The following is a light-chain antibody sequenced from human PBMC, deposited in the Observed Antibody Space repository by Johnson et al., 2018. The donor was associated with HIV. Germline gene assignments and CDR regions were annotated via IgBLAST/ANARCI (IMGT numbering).Light chain of an antibody. V-gene: IGLV1-51*02. Sequence: QSVLTQPPSVSAAPGQKVPISCSGSSSNFGNNYVSWYQQPPGTAPKLLIYEYHNRRSGIPDRFSGSMSAMSATLCITGLQPGDEADYYCATWHSCLTSGGVFGTGTKVTVL. CDR3: ATWHSCLTSGGV. CDR1: SSNFGNNY. J-gene: IGLJ1*01. CDR2: EYH.